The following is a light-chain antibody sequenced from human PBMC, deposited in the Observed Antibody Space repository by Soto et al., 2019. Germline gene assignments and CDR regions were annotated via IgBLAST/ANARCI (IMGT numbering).Light chain of an antibody. CDR3: QQRSNWWT. CDR2: GAS. CDR1: QSVSNNY. V-gene: IGKV3-11*01. Sequence: EIELTQSPGTLTLSSGERATLSCRASQSVSNNYLAWYQQKPGQAPRLLIYGASNRATGIPARFSGSGSGTDFTLTISSLEPEDFAVYYCQQRSNWWTFGQGTKGDIK. J-gene: IGKJ1*01.